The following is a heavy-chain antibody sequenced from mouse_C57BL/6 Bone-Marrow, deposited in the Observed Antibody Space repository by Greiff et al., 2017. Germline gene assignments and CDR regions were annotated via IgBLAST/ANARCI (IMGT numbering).Heavy chain of an antibody. D-gene: IGHD2-4*01. J-gene: IGHJ3*01. CDR3: ARDDYDGFAY. V-gene: IGHV1-54*01. Sequence: QVQLQQSGAELVRPGTSVKVSCKASGYAFTNYLIEWVKQRPGQGLEWIGVINPGSGGTNYNEKFKGKDTLTADKSSSTAYMQLSSLTSEDSAVYFCARDDYDGFAYWGQGTLGTVSA. CDR2: INPGSGGT. CDR1: GYAFTNYL.